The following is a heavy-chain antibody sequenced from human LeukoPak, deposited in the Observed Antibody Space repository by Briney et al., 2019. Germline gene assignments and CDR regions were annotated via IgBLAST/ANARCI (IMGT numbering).Heavy chain of an antibody. J-gene: IGHJ6*03. CDR2: ISAYNGNT. CDR1: GYTFTSHD. V-gene: IGHV1-18*03. CDR3: ARVGIVGAYTPYYYYTDV. Sequence: ASVKVSCKASGYTFTSHDINWVRQATGQGLEWMGWISAYNGNTNYAQKLQGRVTMTTDTSTSTAYMELRSLRSDDMAVYYCARVGIVGAYTPYYYYTDVWGKGTTVTVSS. D-gene: IGHD1-26*01.